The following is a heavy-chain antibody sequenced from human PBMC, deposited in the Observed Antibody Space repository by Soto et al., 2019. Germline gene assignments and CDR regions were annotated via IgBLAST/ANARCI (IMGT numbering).Heavy chain of an antibody. CDR3: EVTTGS. V-gene: IGHV1-8*01. CDR2: VSPDHGNA. Sequence: QVQVVQSRAEVKKPGASVKVSCKTSGYSFTDYDINWVRQAPGQGLEWMGWVSPDHGNAGYAQHXXGXXTVTTNTSINTAYMELNSLTSEDTAVYYCEVTTGSWGQGTMVTVSS. D-gene: IGHD1-1*01. CDR1: GYSFTDYD. J-gene: IGHJ4*02.